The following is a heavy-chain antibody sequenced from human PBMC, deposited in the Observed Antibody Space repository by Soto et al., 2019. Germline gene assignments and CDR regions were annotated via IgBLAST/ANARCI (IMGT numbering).Heavy chain of an antibody. CDR2: FIPTFATA. V-gene: IGHV1-69*01. J-gene: IGHJ6*02. CDR3: SRGGSHHSNYQYFGMDV. CDR1: GGTFSSYP. D-gene: IGHD3-10*01. Sequence: QVQLVQSGAEVKKPGSSVKVSCKVSGGTFSSYPISWVRQAPGEGLEWMGGFIPTFATANYAQKFQGRVTITADASTRTVYLELSSLRSEDTAVYYCSRGGSHHSNYQYFGMDVWGQGTTVTVSS.